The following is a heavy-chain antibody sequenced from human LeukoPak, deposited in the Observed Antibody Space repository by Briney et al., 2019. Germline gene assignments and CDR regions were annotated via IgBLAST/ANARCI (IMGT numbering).Heavy chain of an antibody. CDR3: ARVGYYYDSSGYSSCFDY. V-gene: IGHV3-7*01. D-gene: IGHD3-22*01. Sequence: PGGSLRLSCAASGFTFSSYWMSWVRQAPGKGLEWVANIKQDGSEKYYVDSVKGRFTISRDNAKNSLYLQMNSLRAEDTAVYYCARVGYYYDSSGYSSCFDYWGQGTLVTVSS. J-gene: IGHJ4*02. CDR1: GFTFSSYW. CDR2: IKQDGSEK.